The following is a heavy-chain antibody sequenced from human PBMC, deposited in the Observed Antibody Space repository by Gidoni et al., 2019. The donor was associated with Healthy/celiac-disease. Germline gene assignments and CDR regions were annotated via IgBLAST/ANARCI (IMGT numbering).Heavy chain of an antibody. J-gene: IGHJ6*02. V-gene: IGHV3-48*01. CDR3: ARDTVVRGVTHYDYYGMDV. CDR2: ISSSSSNI. CDR1: AFTFSSHR. Sequence: EVLLVEFGGGLVQPWRSLSLSCAASAFTFSSHRMNWVRQAPGKGLEWVSYISSSSSNIYYADSVKGRFTISRENAKNSLYRQMSSLRAEDTAVYYCARDTVVRGVTHYDYYGMDVWGQGTTVTVSS. D-gene: IGHD3-10*01.